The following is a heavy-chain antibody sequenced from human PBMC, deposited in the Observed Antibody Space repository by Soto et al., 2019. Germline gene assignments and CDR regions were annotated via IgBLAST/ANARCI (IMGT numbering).Heavy chain of an antibody. CDR1: GFTFTSYA. CDR2: ISAYNGGT. Sequence: GASVKVSCKASGFTFTSYAFSWVRQAPGQGLEWMGWISAYNGGTNYAQNFRGRVTMTTDASTSTVFMELRSLTYDDTATYYCARDFTGWPPGGVGKWGEGTQVTVSS. CDR3: ARDFTGWPPGGVGK. V-gene: IGHV1-18*01. D-gene: IGHD1-26*01. J-gene: IGHJ4*02.